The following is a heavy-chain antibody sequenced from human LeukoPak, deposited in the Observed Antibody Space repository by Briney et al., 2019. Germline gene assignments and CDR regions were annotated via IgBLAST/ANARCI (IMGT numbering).Heavy chain of an antibody. CDR3: ARQDGGNPRFDY. CDR2: INHSGST. D-gene: IGHD4-23*01. V-gene: IGHV4-34*01. CDR1: GFTFTNNF. J-gene: IGHJ4*02. Sequence: PGGSLRLSCAASGFTFTNNFMSWVRQVPGKGLEWIGEINHSGSTNYNPSLKSRVTISVDTSKNQFSLKLSSVTAADTAVYYCARQDGGNPRFDYWGQGTLVTVSS.